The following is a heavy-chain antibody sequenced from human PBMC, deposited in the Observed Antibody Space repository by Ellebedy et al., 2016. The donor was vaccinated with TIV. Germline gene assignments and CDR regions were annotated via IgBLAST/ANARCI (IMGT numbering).Heavy chain of an antibody. Sequence: SGPTLVKPTPTVTLTCTLSGFSLSTNGLCVTWIRQSPGKALEWLARIDWDDDKYYSTSLRTRLAISKDTSKNQVVLTMTNMDPSDTGTYFCGRYNYGSGFNVGSIDYWGQGTLVTVSS. V-gene: IGHV2-70*12. CDR2: IDWDDDK. D-gene: IGHD3-10*01. J-gene: IGHJ4*02. CDR1: GFSLSTNGLC. CDR3: GRYNYGSGFNVGSIDY.